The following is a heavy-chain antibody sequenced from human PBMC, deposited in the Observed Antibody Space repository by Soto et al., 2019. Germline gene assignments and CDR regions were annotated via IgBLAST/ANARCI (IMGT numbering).Heavy chain of an antibody. CDR3: ARDGLYSTGIIDYYYYGMDV. CDR2: IYYSGST. CDR1: GGSISSYY. J-gene: IGHJ6*02. D-gene: IGHD6-25*01. V-gene: IGHV4-59*01. Sequence: SETLSLTCTVSGGSISSYYWSWIRQPPGKGLEWIGYIYYSGSTNYNPSLKSRVTISVDTSKNQFSLKLSSVTAADTAVYYCARDGLYSTGIIDYYYYGMDVWGQGTTVTVSS.